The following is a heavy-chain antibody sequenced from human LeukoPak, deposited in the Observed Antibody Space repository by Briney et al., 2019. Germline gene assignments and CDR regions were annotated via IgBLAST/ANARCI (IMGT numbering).Heavy chain of an antibody. CDR3: ARDPPLTVTTSDV. CDR1: GFTFSSYA. V-gene: IGHV3-30-3*01. D-gene: IGHD4-11*01. J-gene: IGHJ6*04. CDR2: ISYDGSNK. Sequence: PGGSLRLSCAASGFTFSSYAMHWVRQAPGKGLEWVAVISYDGSNKYYADSVKGRFTISRDNSENTLYLQMNSLRAEDTAVYYCARDPPLTVTTSDVWGKGTTVTVSS.